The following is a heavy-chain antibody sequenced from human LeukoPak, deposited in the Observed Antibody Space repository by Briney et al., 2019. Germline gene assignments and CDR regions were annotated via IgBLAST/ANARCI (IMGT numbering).Heavy chain of an antibody. CDR3: ARLYGDYYYFDY. Sequence: GESLKISCKGSGYSFTSYWISWVRQMPGKGLEWMGRIDPSDSYTNYSPSFQGHVTISADKSISTAYLQWSSLKASDTAMYYWARLYGDYYYFDYWGQGTLVTVSS. V-gene: IGHV5-10-1*01. CDR1: GYSFTSYW. D-gene: IGHD4-17*01. CDR2: IDPSDSYT. J-gene: IGHJ4*02.